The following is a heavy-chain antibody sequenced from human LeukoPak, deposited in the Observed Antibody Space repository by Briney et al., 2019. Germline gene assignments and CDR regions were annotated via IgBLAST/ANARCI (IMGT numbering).Heavy chain of an antibody. Sequence: PSETLSLTCTVSGGSISSGGYYWSWIRQHPGKGLEWIGYIYYSGSTYYNPSLKSRVTISVDTSKNQSSLKLSSVTAADTAVYCCATDSAAAGIFNYWGQGTLVTVSS. D-gene: IGHD6-13*01. CDR2: IYYSGST. CDR3: ATDSAAAGIFNY. J-gene: IGHJ4*02. V-gene: IGHV4-31*03. CDR1: GGSISSGGYY.